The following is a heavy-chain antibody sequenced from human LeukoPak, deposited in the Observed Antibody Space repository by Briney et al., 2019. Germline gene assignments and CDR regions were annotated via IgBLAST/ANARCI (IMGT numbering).Heavy chain of an antibody. CDR2: IYHSGTT. D-gene: IGHD4-17*01. Sequence: SETLSLTCTVSAYSISSGYYWGWIRQPPGKGLEWIGSIYHSGTTYYSPSLKSRVTMSVDTSKNQFSLKLSSVTAADTAVYYCARDLKYDYGDYGGAFDIWGQGTMVTVSS. CDR3: ARDLKYDYGDYGGAFDI. CDR1: AYSISSGYY. V-gene: IGHV4-38-2*02. J-gene: IGHJ3*02.